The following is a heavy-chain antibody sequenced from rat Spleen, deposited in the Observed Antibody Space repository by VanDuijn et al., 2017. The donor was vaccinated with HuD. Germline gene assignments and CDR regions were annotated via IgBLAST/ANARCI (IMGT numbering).Heavy chain of an antibody. CDR1: GYSITSTYR. CDR3: ARRHYGYTDYFDY. V-gene: IGHV3-3*01. D-gene: IGHD1-11*01. Sequence: EVHLQESGPGLVKPSQSLSLTCSVTGYSITSTYRWNWIRKFPGNKLEWMGHINSAGSTNYNPSLKSRISVTRDTSKNQFFLQVNSVTSEDTATYYCARRHYGYTDYFDYWGQGVMVTVSS. J-gene: IGHJ2*01. CDR2: INSAGST.